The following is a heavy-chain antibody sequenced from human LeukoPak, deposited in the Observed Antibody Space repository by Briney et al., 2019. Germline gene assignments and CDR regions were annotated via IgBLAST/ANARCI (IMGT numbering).Heavy chain of an antibody. CDR1: GFTSDDYA. J-gene: IGHJ6*03. CDR2: IRWDGGST. V-gene: IGHV3-43D*03. Sequence: PGGSLRLSSAASGFTSDDYAMHRGRQAPGESLEWVSLIRWDGGSTYYADSVKGRFTISRDNSKNSLYLQMNSLRAEDTALYYCAKSTENWNYHYYMDVWGKGTTVTVSS. D-gene: IGHD1-1*01. CDR3: AKSTENWNYHYYMDV.